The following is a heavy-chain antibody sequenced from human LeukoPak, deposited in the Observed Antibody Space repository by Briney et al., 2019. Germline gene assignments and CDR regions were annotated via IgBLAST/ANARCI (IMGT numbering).Heavy chain of an antibody. CDR3: PGWGIAVAGQRGFDY. J-gene: IGHJ4*02. Sequence: GGSLRLSCAASGFTLRNHDMNWVRQAPGKGLEWVAYTSSTGRTMYYADSVKGRITTSRDNAKNSLYLQMNSLRVEDTAVYYCPGWGIAVAGQRGFDYWGQGALVTVSS. D-gene: IGHD6-19*01. V-gene: IGHV3-48*03. CDR2: TSSTGRTM. CDR1: GFTLRNHD.